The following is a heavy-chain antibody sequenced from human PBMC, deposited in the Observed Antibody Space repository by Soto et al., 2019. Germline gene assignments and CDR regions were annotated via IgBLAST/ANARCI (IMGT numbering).Heavy chain of an antibody. V-gene: IGHV1-69*01. CDR3: ASPRGRDYYDSSGYYNDHLFDY. CDR1: GGTFSSYA. J-gene: IGHJ4*02. Sequence: QVQLVQSGAEVKKPGSSVKVSCKASGGTFSSYAISWVRQAPGQGLEWMGGIIPIFGTANYAQKFQGRVTITADESTSTAYMELSSLRSEDTGVYYCASPRGRDYYDSSGYYNDHLFDYWGQGTLVTVSS. CDR2: IIPIFGTA. D-gene: IGHD3-22*01.